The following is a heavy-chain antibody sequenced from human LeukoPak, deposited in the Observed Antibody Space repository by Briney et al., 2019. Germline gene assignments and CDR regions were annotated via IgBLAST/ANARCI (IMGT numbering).Heavy chain of an antibody. V-gene: IGHV3-30*03. J-gene: IGHJ3*02. CDR2: ISYDGSNK. CDR3: ARTLDGVNLKRDAFDI. CDR1: GFTFDDYA. D-gene: IGHD4/OR15-4a*01. Sequence: GGSLRLSCAASGFTFDDYAMHWVRQAPGKGLEWVAVISYDGSNKYYADSVKGRFTISRDNSKNTLYLQMNSLRAEDTAVYYCARTLDGVNLKRDAFDIWGQGTMVTVSS.